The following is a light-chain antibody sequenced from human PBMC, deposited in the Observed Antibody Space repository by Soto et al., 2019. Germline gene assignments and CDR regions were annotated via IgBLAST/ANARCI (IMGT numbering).Light chain of an antibody. CDR1: QSVSSTY. CDR2: GAS. J-gene: IGKJ3*01. CDR3: QYLSSAVHN. V-gene: IGKV3-20*01. Sequence: EIVLTQSPGTLSLSPGERATLSCRASQSVSSTYLAWYQQRPGQAPRLLIYGASGRATGIPDRFSGSGSGTDFTLTISRLEPEDFAVYYCQYLSSAVHNFGPGTKVDIK.